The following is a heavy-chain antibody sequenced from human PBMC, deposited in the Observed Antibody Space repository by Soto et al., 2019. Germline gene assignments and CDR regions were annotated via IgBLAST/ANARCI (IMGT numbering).Heavy chain of an antibody. J-gene: IGHJ3*02. CDR1: GGSISSYY. Sequence: SQTLSLTCTVSGGSISSYYWSWIRPPPGKGLEWIGYIYYSGSTNYNPSLKSRVTISVETSKNQFSLKLSSVTAADTAVYYCARRYYDYIWGSYRLGGSFDAFDIWGQGTMVTVSS. CDR2: IYYSGST. CDR3: ARRYYDYIWGSYRLGGSFDAFDI. D-gene: IGHD3-16*02. V-gene: IGHV4-59*12.